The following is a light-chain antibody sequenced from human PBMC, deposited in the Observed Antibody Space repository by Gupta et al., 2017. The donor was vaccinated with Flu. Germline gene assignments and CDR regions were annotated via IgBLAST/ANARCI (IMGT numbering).Light chain of an antibody. CDR3: PSADRSGASWV. Sequence: SSALTPPPAVSVSPGQTARISCSGAALPKQYAYWYHQKPAQAPVLWRYNQSERPSGIPARFSGSSSATTATLTTSGVQAEDEADYYCPSADRSGASWVFGGGTKLNGL. J-gene: IGLJ3*02. CDR1: ALPKQY. V-gene: IGLV3-25*03. CDR2: NQS.